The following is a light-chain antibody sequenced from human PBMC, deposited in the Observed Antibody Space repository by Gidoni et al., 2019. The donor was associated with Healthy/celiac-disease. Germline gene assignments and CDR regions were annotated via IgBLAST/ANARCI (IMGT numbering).Light chain of an antibody. V-gene: IGKV3-11*01. J-gene: IGKJ5*01. CDR2: DAS. Sequence: EIVVTQSPATLSLSPGERATLSCRASQSVSSYLAWYQQKPGQAPRLLIYDASNRATGIPARFSGSGSGTDFTLTISSLEPEDFAVYYCQQRSNWPGITFXXXTRLEIK. CDR3: QQRSNWPGIT. CDR1: QSVSSY.